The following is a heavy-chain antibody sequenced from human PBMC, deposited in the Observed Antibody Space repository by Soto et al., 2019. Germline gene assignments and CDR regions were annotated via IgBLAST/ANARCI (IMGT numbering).Heavy chain of an antibody. V-gene: IGHV3-15*01. CDR3: TTDIVLMVYAPNYFDY. J-gene: IGHJ4*02. CDR1: GFTFRTAW. Sequence: GGSLRLSCEASGFTFRTAWLSWVRQAPGKGREWVGRIKSKTDGGTTDYAAPVKGRFTISRDDSKNTLYLQMNSLKTEDTAVYYCTTDIVLMVYAPNYFDYWGQGTLVTVSS. CDR2: IKSKTDGGTT. D-gene: IGHD2-8*01.